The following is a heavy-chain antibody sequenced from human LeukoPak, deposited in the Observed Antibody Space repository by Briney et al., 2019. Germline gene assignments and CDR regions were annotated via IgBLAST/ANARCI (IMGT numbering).Heavy chain of an antibody. CDR1: GFTFSSYS. CDR3: ARSLRFLEWLYQFDY. J-gene: IGHJ4*02. CDR2: ISSSSSYI. Sequence: GGSLRLSCAASGFTFSSYSMNWVRQAPGKGLEWVSSISSSSSYIYYADSVKGRFTISRDNAKNSLYLQMNSQRAEDTAVYYCARSLRFLEWLYQFDYWGQGTLVTVSS. V-gene: IGHV3-21*01. D-gene: IGHD3-3*01.